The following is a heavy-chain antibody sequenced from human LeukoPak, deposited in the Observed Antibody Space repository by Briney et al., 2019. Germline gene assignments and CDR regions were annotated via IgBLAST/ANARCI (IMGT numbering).Heavy chain of an antibody. Sequence: GSLRLSCAASGFTFSSYGMHWVRQAPGKGLEWVAVIWYDGSNKYYADSVKGRFTISRDNSKNTLYLQMNSLRAEDTAVYYCARDYGDYGMDVWGQGTTVTVSS. CDR2: IWYDGSNK. D-gene: IGHD4-17*01. CDR1: GFTFSSYG. J-gene: IGHJ6*02. V-gene: IGHV3-33*01. CDR3: ARDYGDYGMDV.